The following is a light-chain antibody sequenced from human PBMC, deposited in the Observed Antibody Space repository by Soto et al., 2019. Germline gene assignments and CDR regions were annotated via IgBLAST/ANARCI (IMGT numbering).Light chain of an antibody. J-gene: IGKJ1*01. CDR3: QQYGSSLWT. V-gene: IGKV3-20*01. CDR1: QSVSGSY. Sequence: EIVLTQSPGTLSLSPGERATLSCRASQSVSGSYLAWYQQKPGQAPRLLIYGASSRATGIPVRFSGSGSGTDFTLTISRLEPEDFAVYYCQQYGSSLWTFGQGTK. CDR2: GAS.